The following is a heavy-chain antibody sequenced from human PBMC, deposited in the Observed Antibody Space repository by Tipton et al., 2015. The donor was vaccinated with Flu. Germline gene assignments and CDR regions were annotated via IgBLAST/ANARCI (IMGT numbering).Heavy chain of an antibody. J-gene: IGHJ4*02. CDR2: IYYSGST. CDR1: GGPISSSSYY. Sequence: TLSLTCTVSGGPISSSSYYWGWIRQPPGKGLEWIGSIYYSGSTYYNPSLKSRVTISVDTSKNQFSLKPSSVTAADTAVYYCAREGRREQLALDYWGQGTLVTVSS. V-gene: IGHV4-39*07. D-gene: IGHD6-6*01. CDR3: AREGRREQLALDY.